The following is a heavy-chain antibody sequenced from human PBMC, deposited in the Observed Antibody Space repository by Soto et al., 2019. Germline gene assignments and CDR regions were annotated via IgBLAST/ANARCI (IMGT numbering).Heavy chain of an antibody. CDR1: GFTFSSYA. D-gene: IGHD6-19*01. CDR3: AREALAGTNPLEYFQH. J-gene: IGHJ1*01. V-gene: IGHV3-30-3*01. CDR2: ISYDGSNK. Sequence: QVQLVESRGGVVQPGRSLRLSCAASGFTFSSYAMHWVRQAPGKGLEWVAVISYDGSNKYYADSVKGRFTISRDNSKNTLYLQMNSLRAEDTAVYYCAREALAGTNPLEYFQHWGQGTLVTVSS.